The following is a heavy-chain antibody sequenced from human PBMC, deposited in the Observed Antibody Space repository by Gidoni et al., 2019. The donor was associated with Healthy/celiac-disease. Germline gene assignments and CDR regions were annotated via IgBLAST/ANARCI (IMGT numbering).Heavy chain of an antibody. J-gene: IGHJ4*02. Sequence: QVQLVESAGGVVPPGMSPTLSCAASGLTFGSIGMHWVRQAPGKGLEWVGVIRYDGSNKYYAYSVTSRFTISRENSKNTLYLQKNSLRAEDTAVYYCAREYLSPFYSSSYFDYWGQGTLVTDSS. CDR1: GLTFGSIG. CDR2: IRYDGSNK. V-gene: IGHV3-33*01. CDR3: AREYLSPFYSSSYFDY. D-gene: IGHD6-6*01.